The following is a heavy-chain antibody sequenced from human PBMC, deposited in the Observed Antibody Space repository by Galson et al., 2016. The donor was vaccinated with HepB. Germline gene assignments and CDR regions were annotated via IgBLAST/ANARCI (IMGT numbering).Heavy chain of an antibody. CDR2: ISSSSSYI. CDR3: EAGSSSSGEDCDY. D-gene: IGHD6-6*01. CDR1: GFTFSSYS. Sequence: SLRLSCAASGFTFSSYSMHWVRQAPGKGLEWVSSISSSSSYIYYADSVKGQFPISRDNAKNSLYLQMHSLRAEDTAEYYCEAGSSSSGEDCDYWGQGTLVTVSS. J-gene: IGHJ4*02. V-gene: IGHV3-21*01.